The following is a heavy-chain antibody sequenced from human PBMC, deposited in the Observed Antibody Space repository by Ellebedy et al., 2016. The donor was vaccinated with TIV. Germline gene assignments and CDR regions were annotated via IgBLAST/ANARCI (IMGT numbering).Heavy chain of an antibody. CDR3: AREGMTIFGVLLSPGSLDV. CDR2: MYHFGTT. V-gene: IGHV4-4*02. D-gene: IGHD3-3*01. CDR1: GASVSSANW. J-gene: IGHJ6*02. Sequence: MPSEPLSLTCTVSGASVSSANWWNWIRQSPGTGLEWIGEMYHFGTTNYNPSLRGRVTISVEKSNNQFSLKLSSVTAADTAVYYCAREGMTIFGVLLSPGSLDVWGQGTTVTVSS.